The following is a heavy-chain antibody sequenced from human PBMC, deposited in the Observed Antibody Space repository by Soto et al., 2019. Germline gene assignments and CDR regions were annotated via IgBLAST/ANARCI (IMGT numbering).Heavy chain of an antibody. Sequence: GASVKVSCTASGYTFTSYGISWVRQAPGQGLEWMGWISAYNGNTNYAQKLQGRVTMTTDTSTSTAYMELRSLRSDDTAVYYCARDRNVVVVAATFFDYWGQGTLVTVSS. D-gene: IGHD2-15*01. J-gene: IGHJ4*02. CDR3: ARDRNVVVVAATFFDY. CDR2: ISAYNGNT. V-gene: IGHV1-18*01. CDR1: GYTFTSYG.